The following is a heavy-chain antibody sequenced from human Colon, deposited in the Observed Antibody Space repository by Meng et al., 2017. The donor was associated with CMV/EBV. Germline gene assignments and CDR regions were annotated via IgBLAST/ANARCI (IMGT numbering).Heavy chain of an antibody. Sequence: QGRLVQSGAGVKKPGASVKVSCKASGYTFTGYFMYWVRQAPGQGLEWMGSINPNSGGTNYAQKFQGRVTMTRDTSINTAYMELSRLRSDDTAVYYCATVSGGDFDYWGQGTLVTVSS. V-gene: IGHV1-2*02. D-gene: IGHD1-26*01. CDR3: ATVSGGDFDY. J-gene: IGHJ4*02. CDR1: GYTFTGYF. CDR2: INPNSGGT.